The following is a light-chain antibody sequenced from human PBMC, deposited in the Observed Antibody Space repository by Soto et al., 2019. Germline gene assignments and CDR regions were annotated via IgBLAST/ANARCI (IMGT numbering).Light chain of an antibody. V-gene: IGKV1-5*03. Sequence: DIQMTQSPSTLSGSVGDRVTITCLASQTISSWLAWYQQKPGKAPKLLIYKASTLKSGVPSRFSGSGSGTEFTLTISSLQPDDFETYYCQHYNSYSEAFGQVTMVDIK. J-gene: IGKJ1*01. CDR2: KAS. CDR3: QHYNSYSEA. CDR1: QTISSW.